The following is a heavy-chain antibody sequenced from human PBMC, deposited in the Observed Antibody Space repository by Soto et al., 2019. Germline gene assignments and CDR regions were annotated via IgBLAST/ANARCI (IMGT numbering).Heavy chain of an antibody. CDR2: ISGSGGST. V-gene: IGHV3-23*01. D-gene: IGHD3-3*01. Sequence: EVQLLESGGGLVQPGGSLRLSCAASGFTFSSYAMSWVRQAPGKGLEWVSAISGSGGSTYYADSVKGRFTISRDNSKNTLYLQSNSLRAEDTAVYYCAKSPVLRFLEWLWFYFDYWGQGTLVTVSS. J-gene: IGHJ4*02. CDR1: GFTFSSYA. CDR3: AKSPVLRFLEWLWFYFDY.